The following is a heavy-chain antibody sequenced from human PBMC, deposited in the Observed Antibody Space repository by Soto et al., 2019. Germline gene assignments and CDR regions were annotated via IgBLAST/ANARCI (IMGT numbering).Heavy chain of an antibody. CDR2: ILVDGRA. Sequence: GGSLRLSCAASGFICSSYGMSWVRQAPGKGLEWVSTILVDGRAFYGDCVRGRLTNARETSKNRVYLQMDSLTAADPALSYCAKATATGGGAFNICGRGTMVTVS. D-gene: IGHD2-8*02. J-gene: IGHJ3*02. V-gene: IGHV3-23*02. CDR3: AKATATGGGAFNI. CDR1: GFICSSYG.